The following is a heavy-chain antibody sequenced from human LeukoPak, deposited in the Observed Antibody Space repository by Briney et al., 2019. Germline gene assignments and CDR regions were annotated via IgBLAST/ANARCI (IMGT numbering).Heavy chain of an antibody. Sequence: HTGGSLRLSCAASGFTVSSNYMSWVRQAPGKGLEWVSAISGSGGSTYYADSVKGRFTISRDNSKNTLYLQMNSLRAEDTAVYYCATHYCGGDCYSGYYFDYWGQGTLVTVSS. CDR3: ATHYCGGDCYSGYYFDY. D-gene: IGHD2-21*02. CDR1: GFTVSSNY. CDR2: ISGSGGST. J-gene: IGHJ4*02. V-gene: IGHV3-23*01.